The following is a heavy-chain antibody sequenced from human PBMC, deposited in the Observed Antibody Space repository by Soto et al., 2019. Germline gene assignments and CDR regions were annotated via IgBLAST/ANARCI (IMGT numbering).Heavy chain of an antibody. CDR3: ARDLPVAGMDY. V-gene: IGHV3-48*03. Sequence: PGGSLRLSCAASGFTFSSYEMNWVRQAPGKGLEWVSYISSSGSTIYYADSVKGRFTISRDNAKNSLYLQMNSLRAEDTAVYYCARDLPVAGMDYWGQGTLVTVSS. CDR2: ISSSGSTI. CDR1: GFTFSSYE. D-gene: IGHD6-19*01. J-gene: IGHJ4*02.